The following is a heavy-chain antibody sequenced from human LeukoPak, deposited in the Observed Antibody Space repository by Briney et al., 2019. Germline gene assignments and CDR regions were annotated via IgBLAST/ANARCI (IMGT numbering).Heavy chain of an antibody. Sequence: SETLSLTCTVSGGSISSSSYYWGWIRQPPGKGLEWIGSIYYSGSTYYNPSLKSRVTISVDTSKNQFSLKLSSVTAADTAVYYCARVRGLLWFGELISWFDPWGQGTLVTVSS. D-gene: IGHD3-10*01. CDR1: GGSISSSSYY. CDR3: ARVRGLLWFGELISWFDP. V-gene: IGHV4-39*07. J-gene: IGHJ5*02. CDR2: IYYSGST.